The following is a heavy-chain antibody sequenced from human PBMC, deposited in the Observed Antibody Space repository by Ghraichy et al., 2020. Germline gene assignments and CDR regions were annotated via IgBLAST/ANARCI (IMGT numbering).Heavy chain of an antibody. Sequence: ESLNISCTVSGGSVSSGSYYWGWIRQPPGKGLEWIGYIYYSGSTIYNPSLKSRVTMSIDTSKNQFSLKMSSVTAADTAMYYCARQVSGDCSGGGCYPLFWGQGTLVTVSS. CDR3: ARQVSGDCSGGGCYPLF. CDR2: IYYSGST. V-gene: IGHV4-61*01. CDR1: GGSVSSGSYY. D-gene: IGHD2-15*01. J-gene: IGHJ4*02.